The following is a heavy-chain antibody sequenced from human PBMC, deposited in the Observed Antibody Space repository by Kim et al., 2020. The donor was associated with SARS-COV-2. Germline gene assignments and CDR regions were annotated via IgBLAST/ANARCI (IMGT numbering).Heavy chain of an antibody. CDR1: GFTFSSYS. D-gene: IGHD3-10*01. CDR2: ISSSSSTI. Sequence: AGSLRLSCAASGFTFSSYSMNWVRQAPGKGLEWVSYISSSSSTIYYADSVKGRFTISRDNAKNSLYLQMNSLSDEDTAVYYCARDEGVRGKVATKNYYYYGMDVWGQGTTVTVSS. CDR3: ARDEGVRGKVATKNYYYYGMDV. V-gene: IGHV3-48*02. J-gene: IGHJ6*02.